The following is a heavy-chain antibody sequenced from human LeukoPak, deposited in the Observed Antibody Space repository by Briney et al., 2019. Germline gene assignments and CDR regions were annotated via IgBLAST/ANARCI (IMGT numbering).Heavy chain of an antibody. CDR1: GFTFSSYE. D-gene: IGHD3-10*01. V-gene: IGHV3-48*03. CDR3: ARGQYSGRGGYFDY. J-gene: IGHJ4*02. Sequence: PGGSLRLSCAASGFTFSSYEMNWVRQAPGKGLEWVSYISSSGSTIYYADSVKGRFTISRDNAKNSLYLQMNSLRAEDTAVYYCARGQYSGRGGYFDYWGQGTLVTVSS. CDR2: ISSSGSTI.